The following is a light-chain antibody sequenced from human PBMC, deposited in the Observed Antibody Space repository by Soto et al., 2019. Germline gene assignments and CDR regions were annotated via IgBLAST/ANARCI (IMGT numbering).Light chain of an antibody. J-gene: IGKJ1*01. CDR1: QSLLYTNGYNY. Sequence: DIVMTQSPLSLPVTPGEPASISCRTSQSLLYTNGYNYVDWFVQKPGQSPQLLIYLSANRASGVADTFIGMGLGTDFTLNISKVEAEDVGVYYSMQTPYTTWTFRQATNVEIK. CDR2: LSA. CDR3: MQTPYTTWT. V-gene: IGKV2-28*01.